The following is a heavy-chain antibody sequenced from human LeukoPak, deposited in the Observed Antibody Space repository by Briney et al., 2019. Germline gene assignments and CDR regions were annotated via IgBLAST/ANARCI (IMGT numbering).Heavy chain of an antibody. CDR2: IYHSGST. J-gene: IGHJ4*02. D-gene: IGHD1-7*01. CDR1: GYSISSGYY. CDR3: ARGNSDFDY. V-gene: IGHV4-38-2*02. Sequence: SETLSLTCTVSGYSISSGYYWGWIRQPPGKGLEWIGSIYHSGSTYYNPSLKSRVTISVDTSKNQFSLKLSSVTAADTAVYYCARGNSDFDYWGQGTLVTVSS.